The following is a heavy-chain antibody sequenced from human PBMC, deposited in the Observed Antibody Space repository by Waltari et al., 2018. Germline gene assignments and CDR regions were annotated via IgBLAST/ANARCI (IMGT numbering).Heavy chain of an antibody. V-gene: IGHV3-7*01. CDR2: IKQDGSDK. Sequence: EVQLVESGGGLVQPGGSLRLSCAASGFTFRDYWMSWVRQAPGKGLEWVAIIKQDGSDKYYVDSVKGRFTISRDNAKNTLYLQMNNLRAEDAAVYFCARDRDTAVADYVDWGQGTLVTVSA. CDR3: ARDRDTAVADYVD. CDR1: GFTFRDYW. D-gene: IGHD5-18*01. J-gene: IGHJ4*02.